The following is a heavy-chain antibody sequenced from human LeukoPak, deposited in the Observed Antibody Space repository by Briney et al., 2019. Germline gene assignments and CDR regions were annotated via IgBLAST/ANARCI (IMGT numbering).Heavy chain of an antibody. D-gene: IGHD3-22*01. CDR2: IKPDGTET. CDR1: GFSFGGYW. Sequence: PGGSLRLSCAASGFSFGGYWMTWVRQAPGRGLQWVANIKPDGTETIYLDSVKGRFTISKDNAENSLYLQMNSLRAEDTAVYYCAKDIYYYDSSRYFQHWGQGTLVTVSS. J-gene: IGHJ1*01. V-gene: IGHV3-7*01. CDR3: AKDIYYYDSSRYFQH.